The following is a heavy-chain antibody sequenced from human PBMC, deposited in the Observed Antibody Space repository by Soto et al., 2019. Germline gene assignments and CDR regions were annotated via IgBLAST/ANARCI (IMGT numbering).Heavy chain of an antibody. D-gene: IGHD3-16*02. CDR1: GFTFNDYA. Sequence: PGGSLRLSCVGSGFTFNDYAMHWVRQAPGKGLEWVAGISWFSGSEGYADSVRGRFTISRDDANNSLYLQMDSLTPEDTAFYYCVKASCSQWQLLVILSYRGRRTLVTVSS. CDR3: VKASCSQWQLLVILSY. J-gene: IGHJ4*02. CDR2: ISWFSGSE. V-gene: IGHV3-9*01.